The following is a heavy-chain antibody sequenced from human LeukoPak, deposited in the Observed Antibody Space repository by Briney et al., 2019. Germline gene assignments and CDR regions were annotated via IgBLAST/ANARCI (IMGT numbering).Heavy chain of an antibody. D-gene: IGHD6-13*01. J-gene: IGHJ4*02. V-gene: IGHV3-23*01. CDR2: ISGSGDRT. CDR3: AKVPYTSSFWFFDY. Sequence: PGGSLRLSCAASGFTFNIYAMSWVRQAPGKGLEWVSAISGSGDRTYYADSVKGRFTISGDNSRNTLYLQMNRLRAEDTAIYYCAKVPYTSSFWFFDYWGQGTLVTVSS. CDR1: GFTFNIYA.